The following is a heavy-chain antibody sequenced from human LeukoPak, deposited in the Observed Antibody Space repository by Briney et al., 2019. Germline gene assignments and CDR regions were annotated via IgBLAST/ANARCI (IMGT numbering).Heavy chain of an antibody. Sequence: GGSLRLSCAASGFTFSSYAMHWVRQAPGKGLEWVSVIYSGGSTYYADSVKGRFTISRDNSKNTLYLQMNSLRAEDTAVYYCARVRQKDGYSSWGQGTLVTVSS. V-gene: IGHV3-53*01. CDR1: GFTFSSYA. CDR2: IYSGGST. J-gene: IGHJ4*02. CDR3: ARVRQKDGYSS. D-gene: IGHD6-13*01.